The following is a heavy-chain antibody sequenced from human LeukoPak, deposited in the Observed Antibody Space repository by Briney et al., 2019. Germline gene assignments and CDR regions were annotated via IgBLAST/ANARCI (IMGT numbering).Heavy chain of an antibody. D-gene: IGHD6-19*01. CDR1: GVSISSGDYY. CDR3: ARDRHSSGWTYFDY. Sequence: SETLSLTCTVSGVSISSGDYYWTRIRQPAGKGLEWIGRIYTSGGTNYNPSLKSRVTISVDTSKNQFSLNLTSVTAADTAVYYCARDRHSSGWTYFDYWGQGTLVTVSS. J-gene: IGHJ4*02. V-gene: IGHV4-61*02. CDR2: IYTSGGT.